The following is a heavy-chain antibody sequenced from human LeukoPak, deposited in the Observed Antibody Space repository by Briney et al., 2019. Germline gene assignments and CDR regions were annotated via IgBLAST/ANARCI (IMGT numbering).Heavy chain of an antibody. J-gene: IGHJ3*01. V-gene: IGHV3-7*05. D-gene: IGHD3-16*01. CDR2: IKRDGSDK. CDR1: GFTLSSYW. CDR3: IRGGAAFDV. Sequence: PGGSLRLSCAASGFTLSSYWMSWVRQAPGKGLEWVANIKRDGSDKNYVDSVKGRFTISRDNAKNSLFLQMNSLRAEDTAVYYCIRGGAAFDVWGQGTMVTVSS.